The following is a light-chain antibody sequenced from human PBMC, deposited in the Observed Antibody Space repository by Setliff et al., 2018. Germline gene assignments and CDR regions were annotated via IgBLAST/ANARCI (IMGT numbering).Light chain of an antibody. CDR1: SSDVGGYNF. J-gene: IGLJ1*01. V-gene: IGLV2-8*01. CDR2: EVS. CDR3: SSYAGNYIYV. Sequence: QSALPQPPSASGSPGQSVTISCTGTSSDVGGYNFVAWYQRHPGKAPKLMIYEVSKRPSGVPDRFSGSKSSNTASLTVSGLQAEDEADYYCSSYAGNYIYVFGTGTKVTVL.